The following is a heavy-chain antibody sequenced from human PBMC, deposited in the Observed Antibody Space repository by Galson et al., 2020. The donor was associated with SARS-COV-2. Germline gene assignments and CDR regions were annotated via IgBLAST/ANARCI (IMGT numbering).Heavy chain of an antibody. CDR2: IYPGDSDA. J-gene: IGHJ5*02. CDR3: ERGPRNMVGGGGSLDP. V-gene: IGHV5-51*04. Sequence: ESLKIPGKGPVYTFTTYLIGGVRQMPGKGLEWMGIIYPGDSDARSSPSFQGQVTLSADKPIRTAYLQWSSLKASDTAMYYCERGPRNMVGGGGSLDPWGQGTRVPVTS. CDR1: VYTFTTYL. D-gene: IGHD3-10*01.